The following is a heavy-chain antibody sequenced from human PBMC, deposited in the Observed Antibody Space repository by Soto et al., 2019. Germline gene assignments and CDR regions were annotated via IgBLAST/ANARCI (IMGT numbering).Heavy chain of an antibody. CDR3: ARDGWYYYGSGSNGMDV. Sequence: SETPRRTRTVSGGSSSSSYWSWYRDPPGKGLEWIGYIYYSGSTNYNPSLKSRVTISVDTSKNQFSLKLSSVTAADTAVYYCARDGWYYYGSGSNGMDVWGQGTTVT. V-gene: IGHV4-59*01. J-gene: IGHJ6*02. D-gene: IGHD3-10*01. CDR2: IYYSGST. CDR1: GGSSSSSY.